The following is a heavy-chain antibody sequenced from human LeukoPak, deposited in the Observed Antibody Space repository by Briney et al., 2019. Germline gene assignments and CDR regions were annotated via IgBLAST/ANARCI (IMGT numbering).Heavy chain of an antibody. V-gene: IGHV3-30-3*01. CDR2: ISYDGSNK. J-gene: IGHJ4*02. CDR3: ARSKGYFDWLFDY. Sequence: PGGSLRLSCAASGFTFSSYAMHWVRQAPGKGLEWVAVISYDGSNKYYADSVKGRFTISRDNSKNTLYLQMNSLRAEDTAVYHCARSKGYFDWLFDYWGQGTLVTVSS. CDR1: GFTFSSYA. D-gene: IGHD3-9*01.